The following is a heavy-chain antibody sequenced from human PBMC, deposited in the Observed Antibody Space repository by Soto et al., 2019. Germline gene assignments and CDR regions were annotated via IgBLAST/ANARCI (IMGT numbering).Heavy chain of an antibody. Sequence: ASVKVSCKASGYTFTSYGISWVRQAPGQGLEWMGWISAYNGNTNYAQKLQGRVTMTTDTSTSTAYMELRSLRSDDTAVYYCARDRRVDRLDYYYYGMDVWGQGTTVTVSS. CDR3: ARDRRVDRLDYYYYGMDV. CDR2: ISAYNGNT. CDR1: GYTFTSYG. V-gene: IGHV1-18*01. D-gene: IGHD5-12*01. J-gene: IGHJ6*02.